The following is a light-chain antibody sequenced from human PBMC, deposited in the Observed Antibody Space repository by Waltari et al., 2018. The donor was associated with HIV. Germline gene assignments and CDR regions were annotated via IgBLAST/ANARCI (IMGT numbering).Light chain of an antibody. CDR3: QQYFMTPPT. V-gene: IGKV4-1*01. CDR2: WAS. CDR1: HGVLFTSYQKNY. Sequence: DVVMPQHPAGLVGSLGSRVLTNSKSSHGVLFTSYQKNYLAGNQEKPLQPPGLLVYWASTRESGVPARFSGSGSATNLTLIISSLQADDAAIYYRQQYFMTPPTLGQGTKVEI. J-gene: IGKJ1*01.